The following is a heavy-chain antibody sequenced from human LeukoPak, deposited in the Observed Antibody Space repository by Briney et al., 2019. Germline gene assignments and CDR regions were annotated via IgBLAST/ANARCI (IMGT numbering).Heavy chain of an antibody. CDR1: GYTFTGYF. V-gene: IGHV1-2*06. CDR3: ARDLSSTSNWELDY. J-gene: IGHJ4*02. CDR2: INPNSGDT. D-gene: IGHD7-27*01. Sequence: ASVKVSCMASGYTFTGYFMHWVRQAPGQGLEWMGRINPNSGDTEYAQTFQGRVTMTRDTSISTAYMDLSRLRSDDTAVYYCARDLSSTSNWELDYWGQGTLVTVSS.